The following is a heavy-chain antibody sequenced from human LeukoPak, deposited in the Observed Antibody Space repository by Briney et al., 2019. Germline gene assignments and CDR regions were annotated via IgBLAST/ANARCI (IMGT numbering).Heavy chain of an antibody. J-gene: IGHJ6*02. CDR1: GGTFSSYA. CDR2: IIPIFGTA. Sequence: ASVKVSCKASGGTFSSYAISWVRQAPGQGLEWMGGIIPIFGTANYAQQFQGRVTITADESTSTAYMELSSLRSEDTAVYYCARVAYYYDSAGLYLNYFYGMDVWGQGTTVTVSS. D-gene: IGHD3-22*01. CDR3: ARVAYYYDSAGLYLNYFYGMDV. V-gene: IGHV1-69*13.